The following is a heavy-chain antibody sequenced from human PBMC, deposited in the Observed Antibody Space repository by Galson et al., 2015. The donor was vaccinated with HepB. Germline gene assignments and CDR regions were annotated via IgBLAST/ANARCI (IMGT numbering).Heavy chain of an antibody. V-gene: IGHV5-51*01. CDR3: ARQRAVAGTYYYYGMDV. D-gene: IGHD6-19*01. Sequence: SGAEVKKPGESLKISCKGSGYSFTSYWIGWVRQMPGKGLEWMGIIYPGDSDTRYSPSFQGQVTIAADKSISTAYLQWSSLKASDTAMYYCARQRAVAGTYYYYGMDVWGQGTTVTVSS. J-gene: IGHJ6*02. CDR1: GYSFTSYW. CDR2: IYPGDSDT.